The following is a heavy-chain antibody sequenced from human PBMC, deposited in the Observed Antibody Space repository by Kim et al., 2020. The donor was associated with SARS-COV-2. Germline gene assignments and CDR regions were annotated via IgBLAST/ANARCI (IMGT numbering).Heavy chain of an antibody. CDR2: ISAYNGNT. D-gene: IGHD3-10*01. V-gene: IGHV1-18*01. CDR1: GYTFTSYG. Sequence: ASVKVSCKASGYTFTSYGISWVRQAPGRGLEWMGWISAYNGNTNYAQKLQGRVTMTTDTSTSTAYMELRSLRSDDTAVYYCARDSPVRGVIITNFDYWGQGTLVTVSS. J-gene: IGHJ4*02. CDR3: ARDSPVRGVIITNFDY.